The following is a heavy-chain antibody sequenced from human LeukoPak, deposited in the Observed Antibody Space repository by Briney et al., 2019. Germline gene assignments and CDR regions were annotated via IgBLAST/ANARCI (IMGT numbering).Heavy chain of an antibody. D-gene: IGHD4-17*01. Sequence: GGSLRLSCAASGFTFSSYEMNWVRQAPGKGLEWVSYISSSGSTIYYADSVKGRFTISRDNAKNSLYLQMNSLRAEDTAVYYCARGNDYGDYGYMDVWGKGTTVTVSS. CDR3: ARGNDYGDYGYMDV. CDR1: GFTFSSYE. CDR2: ISSSGSTI. J-gene: IGHJ6*03. V-gene: IGHV3-48*03.